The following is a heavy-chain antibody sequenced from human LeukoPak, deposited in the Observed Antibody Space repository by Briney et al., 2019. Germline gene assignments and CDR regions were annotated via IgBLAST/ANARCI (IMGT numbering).Heavy chain of an antibody. D-gene: IGHD6-13*01. CDR3: ASLAAATSSYYGMDV. J-gene: IGHJ6*02. CDR1: GFTFSDYY. Sequence: GGSLRLSCEASGFTFSDYYMTWIRQAPGKGLEWVSYISGSGSAIYYADSVKGRFTISRDSAKNSLYLQMISLRAEDTAVYYCASLAAATSSYYGMDVWGQGTTVTVSS. V-gene: IGHV3-11*01. CDR2: ISGSGSAI.